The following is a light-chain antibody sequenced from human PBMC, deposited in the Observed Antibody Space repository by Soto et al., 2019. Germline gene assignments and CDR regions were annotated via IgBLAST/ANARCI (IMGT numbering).Light chain of an antibody. CDR1: SGRIASNY. CDR2: EDD. Sequence: LTQPHSVSESPGKTVTISCTRSSGRIASNYVQWHQQRPGSAPTTVIFEDDRRPSGVPDRFSGSIDSSSNSASLTISGLQTQDEADYYCQSYDGRDVVFGAGTKLTVL. V-gene: IGLV6-57*04. CDR3: QSYDGRDVV. J-gene: IGLJ2*01.